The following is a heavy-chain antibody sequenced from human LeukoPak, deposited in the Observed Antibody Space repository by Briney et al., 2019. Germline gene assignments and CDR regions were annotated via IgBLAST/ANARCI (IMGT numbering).Heavy chain of an antibody. D-gene: IGHD2-15*01. J-gene: IGHJ4*02. CDR3: AKVGDVRGTDY. CDR2: LSSDGVNK. Sequence: GGSLRLSCAASGFTFSSYPMHWVRQTPGKGLEWVAILSSDGVNKRYADSVKGRFTISRDNSKNTLYLQMNSLRAEDTAVYYCAKVGDVRGTDYWGQGTLVTVSS. V-gene: IGHV3-30-3*01. CDR1: GFTFSSYP.